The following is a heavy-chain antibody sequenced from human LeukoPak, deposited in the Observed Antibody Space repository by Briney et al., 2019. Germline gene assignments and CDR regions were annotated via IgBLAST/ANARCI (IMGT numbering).Heavy chain of an antibody. D-gene: IGHD1-26*01. CDR2: IYYSGST. J-gene: IGHJ4*02. CDR1: GGSISSGDYY. CDR3: ARAVGATTGNFDY. Sequence: ASETLSLTCTVSGGSISSGDYYWSWIRQPPGKGLEWIGYIYYSGSTNYNPSLKSRVTISVDTSKNQFSLKLTSVTAADTAVYYCARAVGATTGNFDYWGQGTLVTVSS. V-gene: IGHV4-61*08.